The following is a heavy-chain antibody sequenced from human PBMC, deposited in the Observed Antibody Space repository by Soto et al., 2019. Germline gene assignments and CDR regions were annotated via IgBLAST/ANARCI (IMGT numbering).Heavy chain of an antibody. CDR3: VSEDGKGGTNSAFDY. V-gene: IGHV3-21*01. CDR2: INGRGNYI. CDR1: GVTFSTYT. J-gene: IGHJ4*02. D-gene: IGHD1-7*01. Sequence: EVQVVESGGDLVKPGGSLRLSCASSGVTFSTYTMNWVRQAPGTGLEWVSSINGRGNYIYYAESVKGRFTISRDNAKNSLYLQMDRLRAEDTALYYWVSEDGKGGTNSAFDYWGLGALVTVSS.